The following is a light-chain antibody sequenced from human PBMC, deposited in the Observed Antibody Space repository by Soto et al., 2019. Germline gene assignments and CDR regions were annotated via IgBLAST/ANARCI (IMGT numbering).Light chain of an antibody. V-gene: IGKV3-20*01. CDR3: QQHGSSPIT. CDR1: QSIANN. Sequence: EIVMTQSPATLSVSPGERATLSCKASQSIANNLAWHQQKPGQAPRLLMYGASSRATGIPDRFSGSGSGTDFTLTIDRLESEDFAVYYCQQHGSSPITFGQGTRLEIK. CDR2: GAS. J-gene: IGKJ5*01.